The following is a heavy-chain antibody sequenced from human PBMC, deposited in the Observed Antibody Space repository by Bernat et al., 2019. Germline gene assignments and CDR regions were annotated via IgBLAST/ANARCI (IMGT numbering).Heavy chain of an antibody. V-gene: IGHV1-3*01. Sequence: QVQLVQSGAEVKKPGASVKVSCKASGYIFTNYAIHWVRQAPGQRLEWVGWINAGNGNTNARYSQEFQGRVTFTRDTSASIAYMELSSLRSEDTAVYYCARDGAQLKAQGGINNWIDPWGQGTLVTVSS. D-gene: IGHD3-16*01. CDR2: INAGNGNT. CDR3: ARDGAQLKAQGGINNWIDP. J-gene: IGHJ5*02. CDR1: GYIFTNYA.